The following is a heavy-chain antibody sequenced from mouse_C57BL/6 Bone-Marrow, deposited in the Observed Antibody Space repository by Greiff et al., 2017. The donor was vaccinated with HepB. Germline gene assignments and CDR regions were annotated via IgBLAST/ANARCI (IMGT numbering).Heavy chain of an antibody. V-gene: IGHV1-50*01. D-gene: IGHD3-1*01. CDR3: ARRASILSWFAY. CDR2: IDPSDSYT. CDR1: GYTFTSYW. Sequence: QVQLQQPGAELVKPGASVKLSCKASGYTFTSYWMQWVKQRPGQGLEWIGEIDPSDSYTNYNQKFKGKATVTVDTSSSTAYMQLSSLTSEDSAVDYCARRASILSWFAYWGQGTLVTVSA. J-gene: IGHJ3*01.